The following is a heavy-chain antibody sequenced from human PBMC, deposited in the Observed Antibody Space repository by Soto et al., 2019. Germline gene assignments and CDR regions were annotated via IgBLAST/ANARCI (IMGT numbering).Heavy chain of an antibody. V-gene: IGHV4-61*01. CDR1: GGSVSNDNFY. CDR3: ARGLTMGQLSSHFDH. CDR2: VHSSGIT. J-gene: IGHJ5*02. Sequence: PSETLSLTCTVSGGSVSNDNFYWSWIRQPPGKGLEWIGYVHSSGITNYNPSLRRRVTISVDTSRNQFSLRLSSVTAADTAVYYCARGLTMGQLSSHFDHWGQGTLVTVSS. D-gene: IGHD3-16*02.